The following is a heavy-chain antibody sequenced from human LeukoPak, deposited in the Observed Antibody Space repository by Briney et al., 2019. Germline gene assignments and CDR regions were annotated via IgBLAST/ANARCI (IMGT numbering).Heavy chain of an antibody. CDR2: MYCSGIS. D-gene: IGHD3-10*01. J-gene: IGHJ4*02. CDR1: GGSISSRSYY. CDR3: ARLDYYGSGVDY. Sequence: SETLSLTCTVSGGSISSRSYYWGWIRQPPGKGLEWIGSMYCSGISYYNPSLKSRVTISVDTSKNQFSLKLSSVTAADTAVYYCARLDYYGSGVDYWGQGTLVTVSS. V-gene: IGHV4-39*01.